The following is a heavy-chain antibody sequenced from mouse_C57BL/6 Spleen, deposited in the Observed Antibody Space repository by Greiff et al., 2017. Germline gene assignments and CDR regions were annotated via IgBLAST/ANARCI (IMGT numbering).Heavy chain of an antibody. V-gene: IGHV1-81*01. CDR3: ARSDYGSSYYY. CDR2: IYPRSGNT. CDR1: GYTFTSYG. Sequence: VKLMESGAELARPGASVKLSCKASGYTFTSYGISWVKQRTGQGLEWIGEIYPRSGNTYYNEKFKGKATLTADKSSSTAYMELRSLTSEDSAVYFCARSDYGSSYYYWGQGTTLTVSS. J-gene: IGHJ2*01. D-gene: IGHD1-1*01.